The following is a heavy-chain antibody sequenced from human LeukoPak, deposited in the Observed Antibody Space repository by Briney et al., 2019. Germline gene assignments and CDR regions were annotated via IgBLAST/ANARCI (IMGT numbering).Heavy chain of an antibody. J-gene: IGHJ6*02. V-gene: IGHV1-18*01. CDR3: ARAGYRSSTSCHGRLDYYYYGMDV. D-gene: IGHD2-2*01. CDR1: GYTFTSYG. CDR2: ISACNGNT. Sequence: ASVKVSCTASGYTFTSYGISWVRQAPGQGLEWMGWISACNGNTNYAQKLQGRVTMTTDTSTSTAYMELRSLRSDDTAVYYCARAGYRSSTSCHGRLDYYYYGMDVWGQGTTVTVSS.